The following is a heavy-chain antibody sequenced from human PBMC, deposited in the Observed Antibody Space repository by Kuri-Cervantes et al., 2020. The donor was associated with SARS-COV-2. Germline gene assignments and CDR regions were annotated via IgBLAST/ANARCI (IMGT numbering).Heavy chain of an antibody. CDR3: AGRGTSYEFAP. V-gene: IGHV3-30*04. J-gene: IGHJ5*02. Sequence: GESLKISCTASGFTFSSYAMHWARQAPGKGLEWVALISYEGNNKHYADSVRGRFTISRDNSKNTLFLQMNSLRTDDTAVYYCAGRGTSYEFAPWGQGTLVTVSS. D-gene: IGHD5-18*01. CDR2: ISYEGNNK. CDR1: GFTFSSYA.